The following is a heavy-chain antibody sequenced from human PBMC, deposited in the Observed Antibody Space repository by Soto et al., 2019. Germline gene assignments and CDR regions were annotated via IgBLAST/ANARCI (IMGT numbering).Heavy chain of an antibody. V-gene: IGHV3-7*03. J-gene: IGHJ5*01. CDR1: GFTFNTYW. CDR3: ARASIPVAAYDWFDS. D-gene: IGHD2-2*01. Sequence: EVQLVESGGGLVQPGGSLRLSCAVSGFTFNTYWMSWVRQAPGKGLEWVGNINQDGSEKHYVDSVKGRFIISGDNGESSMYLQMNSVRVEDTAVYYCARASIPVAAYDWFDSWGQGSLVTVSS. CDR2: INQDGSEK.